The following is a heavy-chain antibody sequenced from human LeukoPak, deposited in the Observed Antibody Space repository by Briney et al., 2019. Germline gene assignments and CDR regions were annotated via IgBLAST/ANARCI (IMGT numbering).Heavy chain of an antibody. CDR1: GYTFTSYG. CDR2: IIPIFGTA. CDR3: ARQGADLPI. J-gene: IGHJ4*02. V-gene: IGHV1-69*13. Sequence: SVKVSCKASGYTFTSYGISWVRQAPGQGLEWMGGIIPIFGTADYAQKFQGRVTITADESTSTAYMELSSLRSEDTAVYYCARQGADLPIWGQGTLVTVSS.